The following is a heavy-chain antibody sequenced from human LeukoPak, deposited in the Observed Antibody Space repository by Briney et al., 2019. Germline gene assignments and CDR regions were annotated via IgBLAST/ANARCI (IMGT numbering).Heavy chain of an antibody. D-gene: IGHD3-22*01. CDR1: GFTFSSYA. V-gene: IGHV3-23*01. Sequence: GGSLRLSCAASGFTFSSYAMSWVRQAPGKGLEWVSAISGSGGSTCYADSVKGRFTISRDNSKNTLYLQMNSLRAEDTAVYYCAKDDSSGYYYLIDYWGQGTLVTVSS. CDR2: ISGSGGST. CDR3: AKDDSSGYYYLIDY. J-gene: IGHJ4*02.